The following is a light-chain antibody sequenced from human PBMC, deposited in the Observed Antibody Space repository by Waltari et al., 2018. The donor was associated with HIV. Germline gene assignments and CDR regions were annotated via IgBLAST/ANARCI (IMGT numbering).Light chain of an antibody. V-gene: IGKV1-9*01. Sequence: DFQLTQSPSFLSASVGDRVVITCLASKGISSNLAWYQQKPGLAPKLLIYAASSLPSGVPSRFSGGGSGTQFTLTIRNLQPEDFATYYCQHLNSFPPFTFGPGTTVDVK. J-gene: IGKJ3*01. CDR1: KGISSN. CDR2: AAS. CDR3: QHLNSFPPFT.